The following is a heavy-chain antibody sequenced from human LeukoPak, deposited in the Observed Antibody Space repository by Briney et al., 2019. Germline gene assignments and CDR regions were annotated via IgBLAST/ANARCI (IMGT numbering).Heavy chain of an antibody. J-gene: IGHJ4*02. V-gene: IGHV1-69*13. CDR3: ARGVGYKTTGDY. Sequence: SVKVSCKASGYTFTSYGISWVRQASGQGLEWMGGIIPIFGTANYAQKFQGRVTITADESTSTAYMELSSLRSEDTAVCYCARGVGYKTTGDYWGQGTLVTVSS. CDR2: IIPIFGTA. CDR1: GYTFTSYG. D-gene: IGHD5-24*01.